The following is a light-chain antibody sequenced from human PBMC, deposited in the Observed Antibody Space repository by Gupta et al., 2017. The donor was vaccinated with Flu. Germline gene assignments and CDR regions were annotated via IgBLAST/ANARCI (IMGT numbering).Light chain of an antibody. J-gene: IGKJ4*01. V-gene: IGKV3-15*01. Sequence: EIVMTQSPATLSVSPGERATLSCRASQTVSSNLAWYQQKPGQAPRLLIYGASTGATGIPARFSGNGSGTEFTLTISSLQSEDFAVYYCQRYNNWPPGITFGGGTKVEIK. CDR1: QTVSSN. CDR3: QRYNNWPPGIT. CDR2: GAS.